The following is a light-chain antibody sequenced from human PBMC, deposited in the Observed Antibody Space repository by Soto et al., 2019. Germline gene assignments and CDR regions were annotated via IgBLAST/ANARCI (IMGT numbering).Light chain of an antibody. CDR2: SYD. V-gene: IGLV1-44*01. CDR3: AAWDASLNGYV. Sequence: SNIGGNTVNWYQQVPGTAPKLLIYSYDQRPSGVPDRFSGSKSGTSASLAISGLQSEDEADYYCAAWDASLNGYVFGTGTKVTVL. J-gene: IGLJ1*01. CDR1: SNIGGNT.